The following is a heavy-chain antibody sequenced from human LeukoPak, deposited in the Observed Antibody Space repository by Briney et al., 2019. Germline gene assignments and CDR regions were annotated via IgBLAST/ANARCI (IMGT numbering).Heavy chain of an antibody. CDR1: GGTFSSYA. Sequence: ASVKVSCKASGGTFSSYAISWVRQAPGQGLEWMGEIIPIFGTANYTQKFQGRVTITADESTSTAYMELSSLRSEDTAVYYCARDLGWEYYYYGMDVWGQGTTVTVSS. D-gene: IGHD1-26*01. CDR3: ARDLGWEYYYYGMDV. V-gene: IGHV1-69*13. J-gene: IGHJ6*02. CDR2: IIPIFGTA.